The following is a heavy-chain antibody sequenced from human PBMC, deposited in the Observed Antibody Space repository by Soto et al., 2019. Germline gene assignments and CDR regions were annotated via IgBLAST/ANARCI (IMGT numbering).Heavy chain of an antibody. D-gene: IGHD1-26*01. Sequence: QVQLQESGPGLVKPSQTLSLTCTVSGGSISSGDYYWSWIRQPPGKGLEWIGYIYYSGSTYYNPSLKSRDTISVDTSKHQFSLKLSSVTAADTAVYYCARAWDAGDAFDIWGQGTMVTVSS. CDR3: ARAWDAGDAFDI. V-gene: IGHV4-30-4*01. J-gene: IGHJ3*02. CDR1: GGSISSGDYY. CDR2: IYYSGST.